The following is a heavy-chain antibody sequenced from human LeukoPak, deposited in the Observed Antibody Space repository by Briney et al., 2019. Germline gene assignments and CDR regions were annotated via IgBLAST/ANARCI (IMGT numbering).Heavy chain of an antibody. CDR1: GFTFTTSW. V-gene: IGHV3-74*01. D-gene: IGHD6-13*01. J-gene: IGHJ6*02. CDR3: AAATAAAGASNGMDV. CDR2: INKDGSSS. Sequence: GGSLRLSCAASGFTFTTSWMHWVRQAPGKGLVWVSRINKDGSSSNYADSVKGRFTISRDNAKNTLYLQMNSLRLEDTAVYYCAAATAAAGASNGMDVWGQGTTVTVSS.